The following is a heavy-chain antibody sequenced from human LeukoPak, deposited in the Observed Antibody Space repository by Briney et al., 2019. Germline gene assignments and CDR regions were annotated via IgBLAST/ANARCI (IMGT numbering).Heavy chain of an antibody. Sequence: GGSLRLSCAASGFTFSSFEMNWVRQAPGKGLEWLSYISPTGSTIYYANSVKGRFTISRDNAKNSLYLQMNSLRAEDTAVYYCAKGITMIVVGKGGFDYWGQGTLVTVSS. D-gene: IGHD3-22*01. J-gene: IGHJ4*02. CDR1: GFTFSSFE. CDR3: AKGITMIVVGKGGFDY. CDR2: ISPTGSTI. V-gene: IGHV3-48*03.